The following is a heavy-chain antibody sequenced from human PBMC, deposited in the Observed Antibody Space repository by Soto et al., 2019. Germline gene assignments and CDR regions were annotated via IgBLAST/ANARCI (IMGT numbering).Heavy chain of an antibody. J-gene: IGHJ4*02. V-gene: IGHV4-39*01. CDR3: ARQVLYDYVWGSYRGFDY. Sequence: SETLSLTCTVSGGSIISSSYYWGWIRQPPGKGLEWIGSIYYSGSTYYNPSLKSRVTISVDTSKNQFSLKLSSVTAADTAVYYCARQVLYDYVWGSYRGFDYWGQGTLVTVS. CDR2: IYYSGST. CDR1: GGSIISSSYY. D-gene: IGHD3-16*02.